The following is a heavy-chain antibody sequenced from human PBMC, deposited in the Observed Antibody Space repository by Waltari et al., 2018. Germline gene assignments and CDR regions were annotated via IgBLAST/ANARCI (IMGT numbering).Heavy chain of an antibody. J-gene: IGHJ3*02. V-gene: IGHV1-69*05. CDR1: GGTFSSYA. CDR2: IIPIFGTA. D-gene: IGHD3-22*01. Sequence: SGGTFSSYAISWVRQAPGQGLEWMGGIIPIFGTANYAQKVQGRVTITTDESTSTAYMELSSLRSEDTAVYYCARDQNYYDSSEHAFDIWGQGTMVTVSS. CDR3: ARDQNYYDSSEHAFDI.